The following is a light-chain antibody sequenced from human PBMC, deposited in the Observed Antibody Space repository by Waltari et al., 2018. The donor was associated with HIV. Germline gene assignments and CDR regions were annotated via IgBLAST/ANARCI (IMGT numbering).Light chain of an antibody. CDR3: QAWDSSTVV. CDR1: TLGNKY. CDR2: EDR. J-gene: IGLJ2*01. Sequence: SYELTQPPSVSVSPGQTASITCSGDTLGNKYASWYKQRPGHSPVLVIYEDRKRPAGITERFSGSNYGKTVTLTISGTQAMDEADYYCQAWDSSTVVFGGGTKLTVL. V-gene: IGLV3-1*01.